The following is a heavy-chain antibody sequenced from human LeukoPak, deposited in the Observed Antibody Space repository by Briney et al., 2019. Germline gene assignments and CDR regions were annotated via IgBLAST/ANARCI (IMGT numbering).Heavy chain of an antibody. D-gene: IGHD2-15*01. CDR1: GYTFIGYY. CDR3: AKVGYCSGGSCIPEYFQH. Sequence: GASVKVSCKASGYTFIGYYMHWVRQAPAQGLEGMGWIHPNSGGTNYAQKFQGRVTMTRDTSNSTDYMELRRLRSGDTAVYYCAKVGYCSGGSCIPEYFQHWGQGTLVTVSS. J-gene: IGHJ1*01. V-gene: IGHV1-2*02. CDR2: IHPNSGGT.